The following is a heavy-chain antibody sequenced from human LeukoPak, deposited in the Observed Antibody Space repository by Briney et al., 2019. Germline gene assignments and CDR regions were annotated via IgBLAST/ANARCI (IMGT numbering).Heavy chain of an antibody. D-gene: IGHD3-3*01. J-gene: IGHJ3*02. Sequence: PSETLSLTCAVYGGSFNGYYWSWIRQPPGKGLEWIGEINHSGSTNYNPSLKSRVTISVDKSKNQFSLKLSSVTAADTAVYYCASSTNLRFLEWSDAFDIWGQGTMVTVSS. CDR1: GGSFNGYY. CDR3: ASSTNLRFLEWSDAFDI. V-gene: IGHV4-34*01. CDR2: INHSGST.